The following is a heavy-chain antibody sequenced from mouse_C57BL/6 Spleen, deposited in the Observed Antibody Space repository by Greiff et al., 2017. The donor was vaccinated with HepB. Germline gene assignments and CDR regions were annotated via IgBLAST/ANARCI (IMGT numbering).Heavy chain of an antibody. Sequence: EVQRVESGGGLVQPGGSMKLSCAASGFTFSDAWMDWVRQSPEKGLEWVAEIRNKANNHATYYAESVKGRFTISRDDSKSSVYLQMNSLRAEDTGIYYCTRRRYDYDGYFDVWGTGTTVTVSS. D-gene: IGHD2-4*01. V-gene: IGHV6-6*01. CDR3: TRRRYDYDGYFDV. J-gene: IGHJ1*03. CDR1: GFTFSDAW. CDR2: IRNKANNHAT.